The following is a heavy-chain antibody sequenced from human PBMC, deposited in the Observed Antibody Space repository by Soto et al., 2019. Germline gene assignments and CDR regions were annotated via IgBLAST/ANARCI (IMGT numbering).Heavy chain of an antibody. CDR1: GFTFGDYA. V-gene: IGHV3-49*03. CDR3: TRVDYDFWSGYYSSIDY. D-gene: IGHD3-3*01. Sequence: PGGSLRLSCTASGFTFGDYAMSWFRQAPGKGLEWVGFIRSKAYGGTTEYAASVKGRFTISRDDSKSIAYLQMNSLKTEDTAVYYCTRVDYDFWSGYYSSIDYWGQGTLVTVSS. CDR2: IRSKAYGGTT. J-gene: IGHJ4*02.